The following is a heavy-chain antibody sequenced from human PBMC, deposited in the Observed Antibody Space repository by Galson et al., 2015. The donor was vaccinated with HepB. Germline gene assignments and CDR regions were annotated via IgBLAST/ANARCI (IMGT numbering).Heavy chain of an antibody. D-gene: IGHD3-3*01. CDR3: ARVPTYYDFWSGYYPAGYYYYMDV. CDR2: ISAYNGNT. J-gene: IGHJ6*03. Sequence: SVKVSCKASGYTFTSYGISWVRQAPGQGLEWMGWISAYNGNTNYAQKLQGRVTMTTDTSTSTAYMELRSLRSDDTAVYYCARVPTYYDFWSGYYPAGYYYYMDVWGKGTTVTVSS. CDR1: GYTFTSYG. V-gene: IGHV1-18*01.